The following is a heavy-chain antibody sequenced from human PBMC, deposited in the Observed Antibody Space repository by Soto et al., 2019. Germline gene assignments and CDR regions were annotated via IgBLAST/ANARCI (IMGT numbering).Heavy chain of an antibody. Sequence: GGSLRLSCAASGFTFSSYSMNWVRQAPGKGLEWVSYISSSSSTIYYADSVKGRFTISRDNVKNSLYLQMNSLRAEDTAVYYCARDWTYTIIGVAVYNGFDPWGQGTLVTVSS. D-gene: IGHD3-3*01. J-gene: IGHJ5*02. V-gene: IGHV3-48*01. CDR3: ARDWTYTIIGVAVYNGFDP. CDR2: ISSSSSTI. CDR1: GFTFSSYS.